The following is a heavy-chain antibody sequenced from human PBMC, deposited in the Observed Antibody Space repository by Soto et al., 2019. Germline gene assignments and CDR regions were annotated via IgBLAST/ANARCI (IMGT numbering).Heavy chain of an antibody. Sequence: PGGSLRLSCAASGFTFSSYSMNWVRQAPGKGLEWVSSISSSSSYIYYADSVKGRFTISRDDAKNSLYLQMNSLRAEDTAVYYCAGDPYSSGWSVRYYYYGMDVWGQGTTVTVSS. CDR3: AGDPYSSGWSVRYYYYGMDV. CDR1: GFTFSSYS. J-gene: IGHJ6*02. V-gene: IGHV3-21*01. D-gene: IGHD6-19*01. CDR2: ISSSSSYI.